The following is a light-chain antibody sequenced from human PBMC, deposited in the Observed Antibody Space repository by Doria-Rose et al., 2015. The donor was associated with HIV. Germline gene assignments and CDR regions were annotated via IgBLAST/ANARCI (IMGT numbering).Light chain of an antibody. CDR2: DAT. V-gene: IGKV3-20*01. J-gene: IGKJ1*01. CDR1: QTVYSTY. CDR3: QQYSTSPET. Sequence: TQSPGTLSLSPGERVTLSCRASQTVYSTYLAWYQRKPGQAPRLLIYDATRRATGIPDRFSGSGSGRDFTLTISRLEPEDFAVYYCQQYSTSPETVGQGTKV.